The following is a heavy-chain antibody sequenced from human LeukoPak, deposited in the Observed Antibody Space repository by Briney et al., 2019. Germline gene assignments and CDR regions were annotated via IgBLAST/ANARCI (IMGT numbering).Heavy chain of an antibody. CDR1: GGTFSIYG. CDR3: ARVLGERWSGYIPHYYYYMDV. V-gene: IGHV1-69*01. Sequence: GSSVTLSFKASGGTFSIYGISWVRQAPGQGLELMWGIIPIFGAANYEQKFQGRVTITADESTSTAYMELSSLRSEDTAVYYCARVLGERWSGYIPHYYYYMDVWGKGTTVTVSS. CDR2: IIPIFGAA. J-gene: IGHJ6*03. D-gene: IGHD3-3*01.